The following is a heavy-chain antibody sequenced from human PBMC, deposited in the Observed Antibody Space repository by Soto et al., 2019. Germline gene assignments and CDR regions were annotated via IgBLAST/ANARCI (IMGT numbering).Heavy chain of an antibody. CDR3: ASDFPLYDFWSGPNYYGMDV. CDR1: GFTFTSSG. CDR2: IVVGSGNT. J-gene: IGHJ6*02. V-gene: IGHV1-58*01. D-gene: IGHD3-3*01. Sequence: SVKVSFKASGFTFTSSGVRWVRQARGQGLEWIGWIVVGSGNTNYAQKFQERVTITRDMSTSTAYMELSSLRSEDTAVYYCASDFPLYDFWSGPNYYGMDVWGQGTTVTVSS.